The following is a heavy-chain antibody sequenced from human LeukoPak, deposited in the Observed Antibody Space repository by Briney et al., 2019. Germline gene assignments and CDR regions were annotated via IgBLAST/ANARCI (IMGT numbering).Heavy chain of an antibody. J-gene: IGHJ4*02. Sequence: SETLSLTCTVSGGSISSGGYYWSWVRQPPGKGLEWIGEIYHSGSTNYNPSLKGRVTISVDKSKNQFSLKLSSVTAADTAVYYCARDKGHPTYYFDYWGQGTLVTVSS. CDR3: ARDKGHPTYYFDY. CDR2: IYHSGST. CDR1: GGSISSGGYY. V-gene: IGHV4-39*07.